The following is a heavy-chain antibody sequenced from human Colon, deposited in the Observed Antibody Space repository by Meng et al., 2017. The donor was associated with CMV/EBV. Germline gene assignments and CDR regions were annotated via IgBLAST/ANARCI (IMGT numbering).Heavy chain of an antibody. CDR3: ARSLYYDFWSGQQKPTDY. CDR2: IESDGSST. CDR1: GFTFSGYW. D-gene: IGHD3-3*01. J-gene: IGHJ4*02. Sequence: GGSLRLSCAASGFTFSGYWMHWVRQAPGKGLEWVSRIESDGSSTTYADSVKGRFTISRDNAKDTLYLQMDSLRAEDTAVYYCARSLYYDFWSGQQKPTDYWGQGTLVTVSS. V-gene: IGHV3-74*03.